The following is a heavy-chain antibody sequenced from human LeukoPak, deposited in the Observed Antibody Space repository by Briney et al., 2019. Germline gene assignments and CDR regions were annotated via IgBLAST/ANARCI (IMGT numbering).Heavy chain of an antibody. CDR1: GGSISSYY. J-gene: IGHJ4*02. D-gene: IGHD5-18*01. V-gene: IGHV4-59*01. CDR3: AREDTAMPGLFDY. Sequence: PSETLSLTCTVSGGSISSYYWSWIRQPPGKGLEWIGYIYYSGSTNYNPSLKSRVTISVDTSKNQFSLKLSSVTAADTAVYYCAREDTAMPGLFDYWGQGTLVTVSS. CDR2: IYYSGST.